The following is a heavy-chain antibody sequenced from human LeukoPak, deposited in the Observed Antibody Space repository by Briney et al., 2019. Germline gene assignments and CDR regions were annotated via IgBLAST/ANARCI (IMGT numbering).Heavy chain of an antibody. CDR3: ARATPGGLHGYSFDY. V-gene: IGHV1-8*02. Sequence: ASVKVSCKASGYTFKNYDINWVRQATGQGLEWMGWMNPNSGNTVFAKKFQDRVSMTRDTSINTAYMELTSLRSGDTAVYYCARATPGGLHGYSFDYWGQGTLVTVSS. CDR1: GYTFKNYD. J-gene: IGHJ4*02. CDR2: MNPNSGNT. D-gene: IGHD5-24*01.